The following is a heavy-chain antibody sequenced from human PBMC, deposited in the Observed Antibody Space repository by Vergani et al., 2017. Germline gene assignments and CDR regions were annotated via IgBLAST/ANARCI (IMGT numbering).Heavy chain of an antibody. CDR1: GYTFTDHY. Sequence: EVQLVQSGAEVKKPGATLKISCTVSGYTFTDHYMHWVKQAAGQGLEWMGLVDPEDGETIYAEKFKVRVTIAADTSTDTAHLELSSLRSEDTAVYYCATPQTGTTGGMEVWGQGTTVIVSS. J-gene: IGHJ6*02. D-gene: IGHD4-17*01. CDR3: ATPQTGTTGGMEV. CDR2: VDPEDGET. V-gene: IGHV1-69-2*01.